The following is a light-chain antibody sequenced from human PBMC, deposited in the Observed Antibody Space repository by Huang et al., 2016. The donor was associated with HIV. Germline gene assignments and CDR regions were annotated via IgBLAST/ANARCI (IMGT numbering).Light chain of an antibody. CDR2: DVA. CDR1: QGIFTY. Sequence: DIQMTQSPSSLATSVGDRVTITCQASQGIFTYLNWYQQKPGRAPKLLIYDVANLEGGVPSRFSGSGFGTDCTLTISSLQPEDIATYYCQQYDNLPRTFGQGTRLEIK. CDR3: QQYDNLPRT. J-gene: IGKJ5*01. V-gene: IGKV1-33*01.